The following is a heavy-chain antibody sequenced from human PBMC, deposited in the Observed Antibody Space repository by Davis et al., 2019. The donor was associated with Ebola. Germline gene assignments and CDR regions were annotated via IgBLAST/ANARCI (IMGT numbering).Heavy chain of an antibody. J-gene: IGHJ6*02. Sequence: MPSETLSLTCAVYGGSFSGYYWSWIRQHPGKGLEWIGYIYYSGSTYYNPSLRSRVTISVDTSKNQFSLKLSSVNAADTAVYYCARGHSYGSMVYGLDVWGQGTTVTVSS. D-gene: IGHD5-18*01. CDR3: ARGHSYGSMVYGLDV. CDR1: GGSFSGYY. V-gene: IGHV4-34*01. CDR2: IYYSGST.